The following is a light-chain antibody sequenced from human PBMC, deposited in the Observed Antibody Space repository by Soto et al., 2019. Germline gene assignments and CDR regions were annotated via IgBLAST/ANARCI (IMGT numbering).Light chain of an antibody. Sequence: QSALTQPASVSGSPGQSITISCTGTSSDVGGYKHVSWYQQHPGKAPKLLIYEVSNRPSGVSNRFSASKSGNTASLTISGLQAEDEAEYYCSSYTTSITWVFGGGTKLTVL. CDR1: SSDVGGYKH. CDR3: SSYTTSITWV. V-gene: IGLV2-14*01. J-gene: IGLJ3*02. CDR2: EVS.